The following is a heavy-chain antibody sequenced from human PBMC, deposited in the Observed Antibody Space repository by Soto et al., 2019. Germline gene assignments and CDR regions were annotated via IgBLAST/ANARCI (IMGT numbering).Heavy chain of an antibody. CDR3: ATTEAAGKYYSVMAF. J-gene: IGHJ6*02. D-gene: IGHD6-13*01. CDR2: IYPGDSDT. V-gene: IGHV5-51*01. Sequence: KGLEWMGIIYPGDSDTRYSPSFQGQVTISADKSISTAYLQWSSLKASDTAMYYCATTEAAGKYYSVMAFWGHGTTVPVSS.